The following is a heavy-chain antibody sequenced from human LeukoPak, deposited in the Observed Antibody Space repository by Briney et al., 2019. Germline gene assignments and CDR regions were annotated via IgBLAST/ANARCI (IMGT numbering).Heavy chain of an antibody. D-gene: IGHD6-13*01. V-gene: IGHV3-21*01. J-gene: IGHJ4*02. CDR3: ARVGQQLADY. CDR1: GFTFSSYS. Sequence: GGSLRLSCEASGFTFSSYSMNWVRQAPGKGLEWVSSISASSIYIYYADSVKGRFTISRDNAKNSLYLQMNSLRAEDTAVYYCARVGQQLADYWGQGTLVTVSS. CDR2: ISASSIYI.